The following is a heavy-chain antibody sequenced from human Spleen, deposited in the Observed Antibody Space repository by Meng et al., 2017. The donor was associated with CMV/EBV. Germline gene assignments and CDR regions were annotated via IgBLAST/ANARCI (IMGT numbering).Heavy chain of an antibody. J-gene: IGHJ6*02. CDR2: ISSSGSTI. Sequence: GESLKISCAASGFTFSDYYMSWIRQAPGKGLEWVSYISSSGSTIYYADSVKGRFTISRDNAKNSLYLQMNSLRAEDTAVYYCARGIYGSGINYYYYGMEVWGQGTTVTVSS. V-gene: IGHV3-11*01. D-gene: IGHD3-10*01. CDR1: GFTFSDYY. CDR3: ARGIYGSGINYYYYGMEV.